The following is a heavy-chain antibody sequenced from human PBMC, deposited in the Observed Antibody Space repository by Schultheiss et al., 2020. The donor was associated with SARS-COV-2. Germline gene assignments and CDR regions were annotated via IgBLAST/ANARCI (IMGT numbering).Heavy chain of an antibody. CDR1: GFTFDTYA. Sequence: SCAASGFTFDTYAMHWVRQAPGKGLEWVSGISWNSGFIGYADSVKGRFTISRDNAKNSLYLQMNSLRADDTALYYCAKGGTVVGNDLDYWGQGTLVTVSS. V-gene: IGHV3-9*01. D-gene: IGHD4-23*01. CDR2: ISWNSGFI. J-gene: IGHJ4*02. CDR3: AKGGTVVGNDLDY.